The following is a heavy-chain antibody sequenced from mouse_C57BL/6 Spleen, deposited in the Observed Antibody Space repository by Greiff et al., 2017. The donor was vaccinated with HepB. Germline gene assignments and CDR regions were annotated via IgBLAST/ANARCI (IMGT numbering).Heavy chain of an antibody. J-gene: IGHJ3*01. Sequence: QVHVKQSGPELVKPGASVKISCKASGYAFSSSWMNWVKQRPGKGLEWIGRIYPGDGDTNYNGKFKGKATLTADKSSSTAYMQLSSLTSEDSAVYFCARDSSGAYWGQGTLVTVSA. D-gene: IGHD3-2*02. CDR1: GYAFSSSW. CDR2: IYPGDGDT. CDR3: ARDSSGAY. V-gene: IGHV1-82*01.